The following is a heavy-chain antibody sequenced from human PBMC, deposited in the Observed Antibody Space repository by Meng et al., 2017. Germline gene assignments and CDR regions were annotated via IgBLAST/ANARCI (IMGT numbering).Heavy chain of an antibody. CDR1: RISLSTSGEG. Sequence: LNESQPPPINRTLTHMRTHTFPRISLSTSGEGVGRIRQPPWKALEWHAVICLDGVTRYSQSLKSRLTITKYTTKKQLVLTMINMDPVDTATYYCSHRQDSSYDYLCQGTLVTVSS. CDR2: ICLDGVT. D-gene: IGHD2-2*01. J-gene: IGHJ4*02. CDR3: SHRQDSSYDY. V-gene: IGHV2-5*02.